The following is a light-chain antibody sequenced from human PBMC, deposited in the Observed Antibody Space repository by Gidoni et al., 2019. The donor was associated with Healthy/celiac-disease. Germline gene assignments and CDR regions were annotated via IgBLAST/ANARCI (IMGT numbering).Light chain of an antibody. CDR3: QQYGSSPDS. J-gene: IGKJ2*03. CDR2: GAS. Sequence: ELVFTQSPGTLSLSPGERATLSCRASQSVSSSYLAWYQQKPGQAPRLLIYGASSRATGIPDRFSGSGSGTDFTLTISRLEPEDFAVYYCQQYGSSPDSFGQGTKLEIK. V-gene: IGKV3-20*01. CDR1: QSVSSSY.